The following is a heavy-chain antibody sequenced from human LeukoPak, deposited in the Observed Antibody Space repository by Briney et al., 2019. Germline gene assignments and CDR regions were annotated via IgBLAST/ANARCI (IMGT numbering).Heavy chain of an antibody. V-gene: IGHV3-74*01. CDR1: GFTFSSYW. J-gene: IGHJ4*02. Sequence: GGSLRLSCAASGFTFSSYWMHWVRQPPGKGLVWVSRIHLDGRTTNYADSVKGRFTISRDNAKNTLSLEINTLSPEHTAVYYCARGGSPSDYWGQGTLVSVSS. CDR2: IHLDGRTT. D-gene: IGHD3-16*01. CDR3: ARGGSPSDY.